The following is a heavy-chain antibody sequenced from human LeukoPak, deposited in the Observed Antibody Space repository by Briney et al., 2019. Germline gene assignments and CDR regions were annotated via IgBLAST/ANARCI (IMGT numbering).Heavy chain of an antibody. D-gene: IGHD3-10*01. CDR3: SKCDGINQYYYALDY. CDR2: IWYDGSNK. V-gene: IGHV3-33*06. J-gene: IGHJ4*02. CDR1: GFTFSSYG. Sequence: PGRSMRLSCAASGFTFSSYGMHWVRQAPGKGLEWVASIWYDGSNKYYADSVKGRFTISTDNSKNTLYLQMNNLRAEDTAVYYWSKCDGINQYYYALDYWGQGTLVTVSS.